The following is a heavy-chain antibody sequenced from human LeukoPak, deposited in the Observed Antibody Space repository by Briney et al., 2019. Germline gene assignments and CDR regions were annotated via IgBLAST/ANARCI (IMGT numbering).Heavy chain of an antibody. D-gene: IGHD3-16*01. J-gene: IGHJ4*02. V-gene: IGHV1-2*02. CDR1: GYTFTGYY. CDR2: IKPETGAT. Sequence: ASVKVSCKTSGYTFTGYYIHWVRQAPRQGLEWMGWIKPETGATNYEQKFQGGVTMTQDTSTTTVYMELRGLTSDDTALYYCSRDRGPEWWGSFDHWGQGTVVTVSS. CDR3: SRDRGPEWWGSFDH.